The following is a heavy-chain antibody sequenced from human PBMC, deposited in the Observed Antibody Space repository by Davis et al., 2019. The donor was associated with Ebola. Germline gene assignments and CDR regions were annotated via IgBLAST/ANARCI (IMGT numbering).Heavy chain of an antibody. CDR1: GFTFSSYA. CDR3: AKDRTLDYDFWSGIGFPNL. D-gene: IGHD3-3*01. V-gene: IGHV3-23*01. J-gene: IGHJ5*02. CDR2: ISGSGGST. Sequence: GESLKISCAASGFTFSSYAMSWVRQAPGKGLEWVSAISGSGGSTYYADSVKGRFTISRDNSKNTLYLQMNSLRAEDTAVYYCAKDRTLDYDFWSGIGFPNLWGQGTLVTVSS.